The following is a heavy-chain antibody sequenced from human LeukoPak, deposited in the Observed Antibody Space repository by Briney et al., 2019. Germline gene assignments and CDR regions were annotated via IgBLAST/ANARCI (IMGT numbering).Heavy chain of an antibody. D-gene: IGHD6-13*01. CDR2: IYSGGST. Sequence: GGSLRLSCAASGFTVSSNYMSWVRQAPGKGLEWVSVIYSGGSTYYADSVKGRFTISRDNSKNTLYLQMNSLRAEDTAVYYCAGSVSSSWPYDYWGQGTLVTVSS. CDR1: GFTVSSNY. V-gene: IGHV3-53*01. CDR3: AGSVSSSWPYDY. J-gene: IGHJ4*02.